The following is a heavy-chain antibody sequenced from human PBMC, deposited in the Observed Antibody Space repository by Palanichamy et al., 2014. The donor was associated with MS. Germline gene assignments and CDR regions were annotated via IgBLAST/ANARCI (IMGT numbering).Heavy chain of an antibody. CDR3: AKDRPVNYYDSSGRDAFDI. J-gene: IGHJ3*02. V-gene: IGHV3-23*01. D-gene: IGHD3-22*01. Sequence: EVQLLESGGGLVQALGGPVRLSCAASGFTFSSYAMSWVRQAPGKGLEWVSAISGSGGSTYYADSVKGRFTISRDSSKNTLYLQMNSLRAEDTAVYYCAKDRPVNYYDSSGRDAFDIWGQGTMVTVSS. CDR2: ISGSGGST. CDR1: GFTFSSYA.